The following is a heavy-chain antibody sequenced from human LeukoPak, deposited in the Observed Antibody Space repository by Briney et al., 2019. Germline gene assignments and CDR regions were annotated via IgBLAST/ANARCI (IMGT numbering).Heavy chain of an antibody. J-gene: IGHJ4*02. D-gene: IGHD6-19*01. CDR1: GYTFTSYD. CDR3: ARKTYSSGQPENDY. Sequence: ASVKVSCKASGYTFTSYDINWVRQATGQGLEWMGWMNPNSGNTGYAQKFQGRVTITADKSTSTAYMELSSLRSEDTAVYYCARKTYSSGQPENDYWGQGTLVTVSS. CDR2: MNPNSGNT. V-gene: IGHV1-8*01.